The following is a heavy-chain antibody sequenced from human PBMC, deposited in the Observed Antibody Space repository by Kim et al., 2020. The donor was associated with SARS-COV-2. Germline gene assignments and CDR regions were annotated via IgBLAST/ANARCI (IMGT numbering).Heavy chain of an antibody. V-gene: IGHV1-2*06. CDR1: GYTFTGYY. J-gene: IGHJ6*02. CDR3: AREVYYDFWSGYYPWNYYYGMDV. Sequence: ASVKVSCKASGYTFTGYYMHWVRQAPGQGLEWMGRINPNSGGTNYAQKFQGRVTMTRDTSISTAYMELSRLRSDDTAVYYCAREVYYDFWSGYYPWNYYYGMDVWGQGTTVTVSS. D-gene: IGHD3-3*01. CDR2: INPNSGGT.